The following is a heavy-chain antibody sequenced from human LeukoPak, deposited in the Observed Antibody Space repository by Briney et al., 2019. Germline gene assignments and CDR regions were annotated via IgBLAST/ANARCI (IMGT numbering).Heavy chain of an antibody. J-gene: IGHJ4*02. CDR1: GYTFTSYG. CDR3: TIMTHCTGGTCYSYDH. CDR2: ISDYNGNI. Sequence: ASVKVSCKTSGYTFTSYGITWVRQPPGKGLEWMGWISDYNGNIDYAQNLQGRVTMTTDTSTSTAYMELRNLRSDDTAVYYCTIMTHCTGGTCYSYDHWGQGTMVAVSS. D-gene: IGHD2-15*01. V-gene: IGHV1-18*01.